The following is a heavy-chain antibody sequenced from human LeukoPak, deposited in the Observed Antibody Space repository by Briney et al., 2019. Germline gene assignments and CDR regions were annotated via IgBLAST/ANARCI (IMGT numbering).Heavy chain of an antibody. V-gene: IGHV4-34*01. CDR3: ARGPPTVDCSSTSCYRRYFDY. D-gene: IGHD2-2*02. Sequence: PSETLSLTCAVYGGSFSGYYWSWIRQPPGKGLEWIGEINHSGSTNYNPSLKSRVTISVDTSKDQFSLKLSSVTAADTAVYYRARGPPTVDCSSTSCYRRYFDYWGQGTLVTVSS. CDR2: INHSGST. J-gene: IGHJ4*02. CDR1: GGSFSGYY.